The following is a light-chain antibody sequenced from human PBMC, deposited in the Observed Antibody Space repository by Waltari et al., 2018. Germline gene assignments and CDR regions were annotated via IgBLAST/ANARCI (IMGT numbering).Light chain of an antibody. CDR1: SSDFETYNL. Sequence: QSALTQPASVSRSPGQSITISCTGTSSDFETYNLVSWYQHHPDKAPKPMIYEVAKRPSGVSNRFSGSKSGNTASLTIAGLQAEDEADYYCCSYAGGGTYVFGRGTKVTVL. V-gene: IGLV2-23*02. CDR3: CSYAGGGTYV. J-gene: IGLJ1*01. CDR2: EVA.